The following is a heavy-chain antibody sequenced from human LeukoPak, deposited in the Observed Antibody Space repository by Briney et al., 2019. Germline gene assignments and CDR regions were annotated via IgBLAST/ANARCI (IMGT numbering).Heavy chain of an antibody. CDR1: GGSFSGYY. V-gene: IGHV4-34*01. D-gene: IGHD3-9*01. CDR3: ARGEVYYDILTGYYDGYNWFDP. CDR2: INHSGST. J-gene: IGHJ5*02. Sequence: PSETLSLTCAVYGGSFSGYYWSWIRQPPGKGLEWIGEINHSGSTNYNPSLKSRVTISVDTSKNQFSLKLSSVTAADTAVYYCARGEVYYDILTGYYDGYNWFDPWGQGTLVTVSS.